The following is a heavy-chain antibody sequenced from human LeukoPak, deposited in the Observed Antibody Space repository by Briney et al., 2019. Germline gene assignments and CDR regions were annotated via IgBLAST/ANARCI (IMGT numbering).Heavy chain of an antibody. J-gene: IGHJ5*02. CDR1: GGSISSYY. CDR2: IYYSGST. Sequence: SETLSLTCTVSGGSISSYYWSWIRQPPGKGLEWIGYIYYSGSTNYNPSLKSRVTISVDTSKNQFSLKLSSVTAADTAVYYCARGARFFNWFDPWGQGTLVTVSS. D-gene: IGHD3-3*01. V-gene: IGHV4-59*01. CDR3: ARGARFFNWFDP.